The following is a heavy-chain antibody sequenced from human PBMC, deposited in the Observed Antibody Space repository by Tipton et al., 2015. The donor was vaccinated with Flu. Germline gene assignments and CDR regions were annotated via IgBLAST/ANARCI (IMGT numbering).Heavy chain of an antibody. V-gene: IGHV1-2*02. CDR1: GYTFTAYY. Sequence: QLVQSGAEVKKPGASVKVSCKASGYTFTAYYLHWVRQAPGQGLEWMGWINPNSGGANSAQKFQGRVTMTRDTSISTVYMDLTGLTSDDTAIYYCAVYCSGGSCATPVHYWGQGTLVTVSS. J-gene: IGHJ4*02. D-gene: IGHD2-15*01. CDR2: INPNSGGA. CDR3: AVYCSGGSCATPVHY.